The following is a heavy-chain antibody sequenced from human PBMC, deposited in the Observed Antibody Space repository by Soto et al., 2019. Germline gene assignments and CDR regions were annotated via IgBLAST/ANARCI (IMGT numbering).Heavy chain of an antibody. J-gene: IGHJ4*02. V-gene: IGHV3-30-3*01. CDR1: GFAFSRFA. Sequence: QVQLVESGGGVVQPGRSLRLSCAASGFAFSRFAMHWVRQAPGTGLEWVAVVSYDGSNKYYADSVKGRFTISRDNSKNTLYLQMNSLRAEDTAVYYCARDGLDHPYKQFDYWGQGTQVTVSS. CDR2: VSYDGSNK. CDR3: ARDGLDHPYKQFDY. D-gene: IGHD1-1*01.